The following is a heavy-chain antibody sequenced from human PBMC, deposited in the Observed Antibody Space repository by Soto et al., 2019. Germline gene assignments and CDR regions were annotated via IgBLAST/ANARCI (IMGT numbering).Heavy chain of an antibody. V-gene: IGHV3-48*02. CDR1: GFTFSIYS. CDR3: ARDAGSLGY. J-gene: IGHJ4*02. CDR2: ISSSSSTI. D-gene: IGHD1-26*01. Sequence: EVQLVESRGGLVQPGGTLRLACAASGFTFSIYSMNWVRQAPGKGLEWVSYISSSSSTIYYADSVKGRFTISRDNAKNSLYLQMNSLSEEDTAVYYCARDAGSLGYWGQGTLVTVSS.